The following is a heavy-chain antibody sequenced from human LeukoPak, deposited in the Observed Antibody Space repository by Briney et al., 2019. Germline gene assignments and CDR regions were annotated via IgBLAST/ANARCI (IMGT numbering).Heavy chain of an antibody. J-gene: IGHJ4*02. V-gene: IGHV4-4*07. CDR1: GGSISSYY. CDR3: VSGRDGYNLQYFDY. D-gene: IGHD5-24*01. CDR2: IYTSGST. Sequence: SETLSLTCTVSGGSISSYYWSWIRQPAGKGLEWIGRIYTSGSTNYNPSLKSRVTMSVDTSKNQFSLKLSSVTAADTAVYYCVSGRDGYNLQYFDYWGQGTLVTVSS.